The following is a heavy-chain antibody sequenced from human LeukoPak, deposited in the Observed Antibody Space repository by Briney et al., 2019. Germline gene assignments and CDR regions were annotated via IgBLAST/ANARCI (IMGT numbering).Heavy chain of an antibody. CDR1: GFSFSNYW. CDR2: ISGSGGST. CDR3: AKGNARFISGWFDY. Sequence: PGGSLRLSCAASGFSFSNYWMSWVRQAPGKGLEWVSGISGSGGSTYYADSVKGRFTISRDNSKNTLYLQMNSLRAEDTAVYYCAKGNARFISGWFDYWGQGTLVTVSS. V-gene: IGHV3-23*01. D-gene: IGHD6-19*01. J-gene: IGHJ4*02.